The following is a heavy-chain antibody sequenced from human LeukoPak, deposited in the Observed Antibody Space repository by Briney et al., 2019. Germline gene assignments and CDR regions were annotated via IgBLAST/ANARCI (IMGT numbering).Heavy chain of an antibody. J-gene: IGHJ5*01. D-gene: IGHD6-25*01. CDR3: AKDSRFSGFNWFDS. CDR2: ISYDGSNK. Sequence: PGGSLRLSCAASRFAFSSYGMHWVRQAPGKGLEWVALISYDGSNKYYGDYVKGRFTISRDNSKNTLYLQMNSLRAEDTAVYYCAKDSRFSGFNWFDSWGQGTLVTVSS. V-gene: IGHV3-30*18. CDR1: RFAFSSYG.